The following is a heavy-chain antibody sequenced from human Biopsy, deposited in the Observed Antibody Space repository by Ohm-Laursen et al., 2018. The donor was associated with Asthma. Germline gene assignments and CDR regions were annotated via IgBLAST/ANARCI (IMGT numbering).Heavy chain of an antibody. J-gene: IGHJ4*02. V-gene: IGHV3-30*03. CDR3: ARDVMEWYLPAFDF. D-gene: IGHD3-3*01. Sequence: SLRLSCAAPGFTMGINGINWVRQAPGKGLEWMAVGGSYYDGGLKYYADSVNGRFTVSRDDSKNTLYLQINSLRPDDTAVYYCARDVMEWYLPAFDFWGQGTLVTVSS. CDR2: GGSYYDGGLK. CDR1: GFTMGING.